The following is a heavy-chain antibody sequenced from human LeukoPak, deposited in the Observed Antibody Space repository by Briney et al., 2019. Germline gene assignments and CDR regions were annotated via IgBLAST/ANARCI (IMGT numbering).Heavy chain of an antibody. J-gene: IGHJ6*03. D-gene: IGHD1-26*01. Sequence: AAVTVSCKASVGSFSSYAISWVRQAPGQGLEWMGGIIPIFGTANYAQKFQGRVTITTDESTSTAYMELSSLRSEDTAVYYCATSLASLVGATSYYYYYMDVWGKGTTVTVSS. CDR1: VGSFSSYA. V-gene: IGHV1-69*05. CDR3: ATSLASLVGATSYYYYYMDV. CDR2: IIPIFGTA.